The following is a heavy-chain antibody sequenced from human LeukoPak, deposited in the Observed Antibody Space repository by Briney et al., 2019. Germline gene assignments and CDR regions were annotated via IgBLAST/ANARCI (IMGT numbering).Heavy chain of an antibody. D-gene: IGHD6-13*01. CDR3: ARDTGTYPYYFDY. J-gene: IGHJ4*02. CDR1: GGSISSYY. CDR2: IYYSGRT. Sequence: SETLSLTCTVSGGSISSYYWSWIRQPPGKGLEWIGDIYYSGRTNYSPSLKSRVIISVDTSKNQFSLKLSSVTAADTAVYYCARDTGTYPYYFDYWGQGTLVIISS. V-gene: IGHV4-59*12.